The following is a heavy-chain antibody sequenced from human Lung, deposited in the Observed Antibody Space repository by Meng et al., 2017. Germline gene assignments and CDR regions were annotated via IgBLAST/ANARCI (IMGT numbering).Heavy chain of an antibody. CDR1: GFTFSTHW. D-gene: IGHD4-17*01. CDR3: ARGGVTTDD. Sequence: VPLVGAGGGLVPPGGSLSLSCAASGFTFSTHWMHWVRQAPGKGLEWVSRITGDGSSTIYADSVQGRFTMSRDNAKNTLSLQMNSLRAEDTAVYYCARGGVTTDDWGQGTLVTVSS. J-gene: IGHJ4*02. V-gene: IGHV3-74*01. CDR2: ITGDGSST.